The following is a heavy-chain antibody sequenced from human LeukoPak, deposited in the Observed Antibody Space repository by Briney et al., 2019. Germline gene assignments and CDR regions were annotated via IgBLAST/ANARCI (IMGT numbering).Heavy chain of an antibody. J-gene: IGHJ4*02. CDR2: LRSDGSNK. Sequence: GGSLRLSCAAYGVTFSSYEMNWVRQAPGKGLEGVALLRSDGSNKYYADSVKGRFTISRDNSKNTLYLQMSSLRAEDRAVYYCAKGAQYYGSGSHRRGHYFDSWGQGTLVTVSS. CDR1: GVTFSSYE. D-gene: IGHD3-10*01. CDR3: AKGAQYYGSGSHRRGHYFDS. V-gene: IGHV3-30*02.